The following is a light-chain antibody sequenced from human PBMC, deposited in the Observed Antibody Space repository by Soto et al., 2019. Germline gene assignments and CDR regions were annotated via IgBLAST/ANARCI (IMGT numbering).Light chain of an antibody. CDR2: AAS. CDR1: QSISTY. V-gene: IGKV1-39*01. J-gene: IGKJ5*01. Sequence: DIQMTQSPSSLSASVGDRVTITCRASQSISTYLYWYQQKPGKAPKLLIYAASSLQSGVPSRFGGSGSATDFTLTISSLQPEDFATYHCQQSYSIPITFGQGTRLEIK. CDR3: QQSYSIPIT.